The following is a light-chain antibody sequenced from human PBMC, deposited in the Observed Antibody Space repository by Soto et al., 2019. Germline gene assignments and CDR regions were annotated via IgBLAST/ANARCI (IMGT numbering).Light chain of an antibody. CDR1: QSVSGSY. J-gene: IGKJ3*01. Sequence: EIVLTQSPGTLSLSPGERATLSCRASQSVSGSYLAWYQQKPGQAPRLLIYGASSRATGIPDRFSGSGSGTDFTLTISRLEPEDFAVYYCQQYGSSRGVTFGPVTKVDIK. CDR2: GAS. V-gene: IGKV3-20*01. CDR3: QQYGSSRGVT.